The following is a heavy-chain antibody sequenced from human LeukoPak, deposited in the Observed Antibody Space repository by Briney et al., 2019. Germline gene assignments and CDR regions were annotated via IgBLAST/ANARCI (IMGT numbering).Heavy chain of an antibody. CDR3: APEGFD. Sequence: GSLRLSCAASGFTFSDYYMSWIRQPPGKGLEWIGEINHSGSTNYNPSLKSRVTISVDTSKNQFSLKLSSVTAADTAVYYCAPEGFDWGQGTLVTVSS. J-gene: IGHJ4*02. CDR1: GFTFSDYY. D-gene: IGHD1-14*01. CDR2: INHSGST. V-gene: IGHV4-34*08.